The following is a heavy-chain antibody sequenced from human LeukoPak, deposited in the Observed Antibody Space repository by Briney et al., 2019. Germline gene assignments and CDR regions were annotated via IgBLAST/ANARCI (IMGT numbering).Heavy chain of an antibody. D-gene: IGHD6-19*01. CDR1: GGSISSSGYY. V-gene: IGHV4-61*05. J-gene: IGHJ4*02. Sequence: SETLSLTCSVSGGSISSSGYYWGWIRQPPGKGLEWIGYIYYSGSTNYNPSLKSRVTISVDTSKNQFSLKLSSVTAADTAVYYCARTSAAVAGEFDYWGQGTLVTVSS. CDR2: IYYSGST. CDR3: ARTSAAVAGEFDY.